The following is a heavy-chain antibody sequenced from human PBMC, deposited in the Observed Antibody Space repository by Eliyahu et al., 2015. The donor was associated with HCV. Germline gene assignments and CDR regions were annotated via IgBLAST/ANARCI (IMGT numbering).Heavy chain of an antibody. V-gene: IGHV1-18*01. CDR1: GYPFTSYG. D-gene: IGHD1-7*01. CDR2: ISAYNGNT. Sequence: QVQLVQSGAEVKKPGASVKVSCKASGYPFTSYGISWXRXAPGQGLEWMGWISAYNGNTNYAQKLQGRVTMTTDTSTSTAYMELRSLRSDDTAVYYCARSWVPSSPYNLLTGATFPLFDYWGQGTLVTVSS. J-gene: IGHJ4*02. CDR3: ARSWVPSSPYNLLTGATFPLFDY.